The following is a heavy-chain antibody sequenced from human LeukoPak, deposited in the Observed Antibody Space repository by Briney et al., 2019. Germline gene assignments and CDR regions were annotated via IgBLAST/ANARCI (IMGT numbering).Heavy chain of an antibody. CDR1: GFSFEDYG. D-gene: IGHD2-15*01. V-gene: IGHV3-43*01. Sequence: GGSLRLSCAASGFSFEDYGMYWVRQAPRKGLEWVSLISWDGGGTYYEDSVKGRFTISRDNSKNSLYLQMNSLRSEDTALYYCVRDIPSVDRGFDYWGQGTLVTVSS. CDR2: ISWDGGGT. J-gene: IGHJ4*02. CDR3: VRDIPSVDRGFDY.